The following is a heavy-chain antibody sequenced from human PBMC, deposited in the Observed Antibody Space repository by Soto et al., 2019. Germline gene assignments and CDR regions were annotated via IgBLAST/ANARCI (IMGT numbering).Heavy chain of an antibody. D-gene: IGHD1-26*01. J-gene: IGHJ4*02. Sequence: QVQLVKSGAEVKKPGASVKVSCKASGYTFTNYDINWVRQATGQGLKWMGWMNPNSGNTGYAQKFQGRVTMTRNTSISTAYMELSSLRSEDTVMYYCARERSGSYDYWGQGTLVTVSS. CDR2: MNPNSGNT. V-gene: IGHV1-8*01. CDR1: GYTFTNYD. CDR3: ARERSGSYDY.